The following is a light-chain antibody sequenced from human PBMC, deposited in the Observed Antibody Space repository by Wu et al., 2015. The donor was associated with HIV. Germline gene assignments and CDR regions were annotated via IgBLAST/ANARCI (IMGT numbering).Light chain of an antibody. V-gene: IGKV3-11*01. Sequence: EIVLTQSPATLSLSPGERATLSCRASQRVSNYLAWYQQKLGQAPRLLIHGVSIRATGIPARFSGTGSGTDFTLTISSLEPDDFAVYYCQQRNIWPLTFGQGTRLEIK. CDR1: QRVSNY. CDR2: GVS. CDR3: QQRNIWPLT. J-gene: IGKJ5*01.